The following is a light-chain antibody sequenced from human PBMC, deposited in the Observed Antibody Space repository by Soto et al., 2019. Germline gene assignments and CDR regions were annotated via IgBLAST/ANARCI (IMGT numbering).Light chain of an antibody. CDR2: DAS. Sequence: DTQMTQSPSTVSASVGDGVTITCRASQSISTWLAWYQQKPGKAPKLLIYDASTLESGVPSGFSGSGSGTEFTLTISSLQPDDFATYYCQQYNSYPSTFGQGTKLEIK. V-gene: IGKV1-5*01. J-gene: IGKJ2*01. CDR1: QSISTW. CDR3: QQYNSYPST.